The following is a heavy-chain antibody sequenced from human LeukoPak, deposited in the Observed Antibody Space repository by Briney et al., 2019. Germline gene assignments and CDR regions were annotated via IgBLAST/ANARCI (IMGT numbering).Heavy chain of an antibody. D-gene: IGHD6-13*01. Sequence: SETLSLACTVSGGSISSYYWSWIRQPAGKGLEWIGRIYTSGSTNYNPSLKSRVTMSVDTSKNQFSLKLSSVTAADTAVYYCARDSGNSRWYYFDYWGQGFLVTVSS. J-gene: IGHJ4*02. V-gene: IGHV4-4*07. CDR1: GGSISSYY. CDR2: IYTSGST. CDR3: ARDSGNSRWYYFDY.